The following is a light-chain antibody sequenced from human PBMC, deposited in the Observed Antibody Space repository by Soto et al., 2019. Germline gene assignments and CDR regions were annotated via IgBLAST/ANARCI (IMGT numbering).Light chain of an antibody. V-gene: IGKV3-15*01. CDR3: KQYNNWPRT. J-gene: IGKJ1*01. Sequence: EIVMTQSPASLSVSPGERATLSCRASQSVSSNLAWYQQKPGQAPRFLIYGASTGATGVPARFSGSGSGTDFTLTISSLQSEDFAVYYCKQYNNWPRTFGKGTKVDIK. CDR2: GAS. CDR1: QSVSSN.